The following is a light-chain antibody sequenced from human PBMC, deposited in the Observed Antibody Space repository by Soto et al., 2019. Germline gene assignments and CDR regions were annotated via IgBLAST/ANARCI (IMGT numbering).Light chain of an antibody. V-gene: IGLV2-8*01. CDR2: EVN. J-gene: IGLJ2*01. CDR1: SRDVGGYNR. Sequence: QSALTQPPSASGSPGQSVTISCTGTSRDVGGYNRVSWYQQHPGKAPKLLIHEVNQRPSGVPDRFSGSKSANTASLTVSGLPAEDEADYYCSSSAGSDVVFGGGTKLTVL. CDR3: SSSAGSDVV.